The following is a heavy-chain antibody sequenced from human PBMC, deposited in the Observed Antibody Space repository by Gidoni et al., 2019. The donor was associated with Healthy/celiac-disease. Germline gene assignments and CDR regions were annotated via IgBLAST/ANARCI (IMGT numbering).Heavy chain of an antibody. D-gene: IGHD5-18*01. V-gene: IGHV1-69*01. Sequence: QVQLVQSGAEVKKPGSSVKVSCKASGGTFSSYAISWVRQAPGQGLEWMGGIIPIFGTANYAQKFQGRVTITADESTSTAYMELSSLRSEDTAVYYCASEGRIQLWFTYYYYGMDVWGQGTTVTVSS. CDR3: ASEGRIQLWFTYYYYGMDV. J-gene: IGHJ6*02. CDR1: GGTFSSYA. CDR2: IIPIFGTA.